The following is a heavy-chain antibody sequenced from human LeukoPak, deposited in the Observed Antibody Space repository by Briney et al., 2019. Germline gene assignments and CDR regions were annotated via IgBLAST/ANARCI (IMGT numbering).Heavy chain of an antibody. CDR1: GGSISSYY. Sequence: SETLSLTCTVSGGSISSYYWSWIRQPPGKGLEWIGYIYYSGSTNYNPSLKSRVTISVDTSKNQFSLKLSSVTAADTAVYYCARHRPTVPTYPLFDYWGQGTLVTVSS. J-gene: IGHJ4*02. V-gene: IGHV4-59*08. CDR2: IYYSGST. D-gene: IGHD2-2*01. CDR3: ARHRPTVPTYPLFDY.